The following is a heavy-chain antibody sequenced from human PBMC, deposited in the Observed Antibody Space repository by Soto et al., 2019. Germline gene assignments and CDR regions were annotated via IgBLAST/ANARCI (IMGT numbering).Heavy chain of an antibody. D-gene: IGHD3-3*01. J-gene: IGHJ4*02. CDR1: GGSISSSYW. V-gene: IGHV4-4*02. Sequence: PSETLSLTCAVSGGSISSSYWWNFVRQPPGKGLEWIGKIYHSGSINYNPSLKNRVTISVDKSNNQFSLRLSSVTAADTAVYFCVTSLNYDFWRDGGRHYYFDYWGQGTLVTVSS. CDR3: VTSLNYDFWRDGGRHYYFDY. CDR2: IYHSGSI.